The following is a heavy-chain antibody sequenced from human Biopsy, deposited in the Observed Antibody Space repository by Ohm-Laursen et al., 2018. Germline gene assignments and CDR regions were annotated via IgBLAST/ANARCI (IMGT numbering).Heavy chain of an antibody. V-gene: IGHV1-69*11. D-gene: IGHD2-2*01. CDR2: IIPILRTT. CDR3: AREANGYQLPCDD. Sequence: SVKASCKSPTGTFNSYGIIWVRQAPGQGLEWMGRIIPILRTTAYAQTFLGRVTLTADSPTSTVDMELTSLTSDDTAVYFCAREANGYQLPCDDWGQGTLVTVSS. J-gene: IGHJ4*02. CDR1: TGTFNSYG.